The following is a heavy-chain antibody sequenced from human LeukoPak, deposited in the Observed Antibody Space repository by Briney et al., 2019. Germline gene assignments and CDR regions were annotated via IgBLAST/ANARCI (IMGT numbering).Heavy chain of an antibody. Sequence: PSETLSLTCAGYGGSFSGYYWSWIRQPPGKGLEWIGEINHSGSTNYNPSLKSRVTISVDTSKNQFSLKLSSVTAADTAVYYCARVRVVASHWGQGTLVTVSS. D-gene: IGHD5-12*01. CDR3: ARVRVVASH. CDR2: INHSGST. CDR1: GGSFSGYY. V-gene: IGHV4-34*01. J-gene: IGHJ4*02.